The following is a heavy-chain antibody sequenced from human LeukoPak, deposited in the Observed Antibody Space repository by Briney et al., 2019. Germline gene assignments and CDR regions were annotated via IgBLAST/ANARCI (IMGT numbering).Heavy chain of an antibody. D-gene: IGHD6-19*01. J-gene: IGHJ5*02. CDR3: ARTAQWLVSYNWFDP. Sequence: SQTLSLTCTVSGGSISSGGYYWSWIRQHPGKGLEWIGYIYYSGSTYYNPSLKSRVTISVDTSKNQFSLKLSSVTAADTAVYYCARTAQWLVSYNWFDPWGQGTLVTVSS. V-gene: IGHV4-31*03. CDR1: GGSISSGGYY. CDR2: IYYSGST.